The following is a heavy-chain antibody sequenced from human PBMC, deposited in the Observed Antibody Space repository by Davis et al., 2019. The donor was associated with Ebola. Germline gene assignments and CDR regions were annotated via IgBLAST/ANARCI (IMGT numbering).Heavy chain of an antibody. D-gene: IGHD2-15*01. J-gene: IGHJ6*02. CDR1: GFTFTSSA. V-gene: IGHV1-58*01. Sequence: AASVKVSCKASGFTFTSSAVQWVRQARGQRLEWIGWIVVGRGNTNYAQKFQERVTITRDMSTSTAYMELSSLRSEDTAVYYCASPYCSGGSCYYYYGMDVWGQGTTVTVSS. CDR3: ASPYCSGGSCYYYYGMDV. CDR2: IVVGRGNT.